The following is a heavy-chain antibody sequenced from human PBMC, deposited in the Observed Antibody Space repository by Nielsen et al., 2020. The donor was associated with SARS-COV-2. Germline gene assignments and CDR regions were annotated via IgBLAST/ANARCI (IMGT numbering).Heavy chain of an antibody. CDR3: ASVPPWLVFIRDYYYGIDV. CDR2: IYYSGST. J-gene: IGHJ6*02. Sequence: SETLSLTCTVSGGSISSSSFYWGWIRQPPGKGLEWIGSIYYSGSTYYNPSLKSRVTISVDTSKNQFSLKLSSVTAADTAVYYCASVPPWLVFIRDYYYGIDVWGQGTTVTVSS. V-gene: IGHV4-39*01. CDR1: GGSISSSSFY. D-gene: IGHD3-9*01.